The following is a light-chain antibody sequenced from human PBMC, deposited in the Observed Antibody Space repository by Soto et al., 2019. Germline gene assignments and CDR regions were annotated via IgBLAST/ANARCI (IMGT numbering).Light chain of an antibody. CDR1: QSVSSY. CDR3: QHRSNWPLT. J-gene: IGKJ4*01. CDR2: DAS. V-gene: IGKV3-11*01. Sequence: PWERATLSCRASQSVSSYLAWYQQKPGQAPRLLIYDASNRATGIPARFSGSGSGTDFTLTISSLEPEDFAVYYCQHRSNWPLTFGGGTKVDIK.